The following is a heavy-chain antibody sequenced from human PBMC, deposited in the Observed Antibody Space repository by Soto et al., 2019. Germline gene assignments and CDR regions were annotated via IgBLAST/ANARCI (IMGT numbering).Heavy chain of an antibody. Sequence: ASVKVSCTASGYTFTSYDINWVRQATGQGLEWMGWMNPNSGNTGYAQKFQGRVTMTRNTSISTAYMELSSLRSEDTAVYYCARGSRVAATGDAFDIWGQGTMVTVSS. CDR2: MNPNSGNT. CDR1: GYTFTSYD. V-gene: IGHV1-8*01. D-gene: IGHD2-15*01. J-gene: IGHJ3*02. CDR3: ARGSRVAATGDAFDI.